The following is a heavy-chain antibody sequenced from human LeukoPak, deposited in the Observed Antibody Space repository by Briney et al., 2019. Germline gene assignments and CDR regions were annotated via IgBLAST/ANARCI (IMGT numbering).Heavy chain of an antibody. Sequence: GGSLSLSCAASGFTFSSYWMSRVPQAPGQGREGVANIKQDGSEKNYVDSVKGRFTISRDNAKNSLYLQMNSLRAEDTAVYYCARVAVRGYCSSTSCKVYWGQGTLVTVSS. CDR3: ARVAVRGYCSSTSCKVY. CDR2: IKQDGSEK. CDR1: GFTFSSYW. J-gene: IGHJ4*02. V-gene: IGHV3-7*01. D-gene: IGHD2-2*01.